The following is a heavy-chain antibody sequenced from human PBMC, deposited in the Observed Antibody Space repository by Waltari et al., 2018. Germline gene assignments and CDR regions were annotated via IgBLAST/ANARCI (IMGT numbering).Heavy chain of an antibody. CDR2: IYYSGRT. CDR3: ARERLGGGSDY. CDR1: GGSISRSSFY. J-gene: IGHJ4*02. D-gene: IGHD3-16*01. Sequence: QVQLLESGPGLVKPSETLSLTCTVSGGSISRSSFYWGWIRQPPGKGLEWIGIIYYSGRTYYNPSLKSQITISLDTSKNQFSLKLTSVTAADTAVYYCARERLGGGSDYWGQGTLVTVSS. V-gene: IGHV4-39*07.